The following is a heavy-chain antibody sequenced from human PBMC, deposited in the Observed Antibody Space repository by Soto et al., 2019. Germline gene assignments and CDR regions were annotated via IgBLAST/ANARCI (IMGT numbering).Heavy chain of an antibody. CDR2: IKSKTDGGTT. V-gene: IGHV3-15*01. J-gene: IGHJ3*02. D-gene: IGHD3-22*01. Sequence: GGSLRLSCAASGFTFSNAWMSWVRQAPGKGLEWVGRIKSKTDGGTTDYAAPVKGRFTISRDDSKNTLYLQMNSLKTEDTAVYYCTTGLERVTTIVVVITDDAFDIWGQGTMVTVSS. CDR3: TTGLERVTTIVVVITDDAFDI. CDR1: GFTFSNAW.